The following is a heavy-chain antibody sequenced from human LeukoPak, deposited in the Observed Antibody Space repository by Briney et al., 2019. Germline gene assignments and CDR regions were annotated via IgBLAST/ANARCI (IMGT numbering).Heavy chain of an antibody. Sequence: SETLSLTCTVSGGSISSGDYYWSWIRQPPGKGLEWIGYIYYTGSTYYNPSLEGRVTISVDTSRNHFSVKLNSVTAADTAVYYRARSQNYYGSGDYWSQGTLVTVSS. CDR3: ARSQNYYGSGDY. CDR1: GGSISSGDYY. D-gene: IGHD3-10*01. V-gene: IGHV4-30-4*02. J-gene: IGHJ4*02. CDR2: IYYTGST.